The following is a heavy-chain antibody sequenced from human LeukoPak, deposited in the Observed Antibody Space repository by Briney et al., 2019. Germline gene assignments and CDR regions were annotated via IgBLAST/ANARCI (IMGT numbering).Heavy chain of an antibody. J-gene: IGHJ4*02. CDR2: ISGSGGST. D-gene: IGHD2-2*02. V-gene: IGHV3-23*01. Sequence: GGSLRLSCAASGFTFSSYAMSWVRQAPGKGLEWVSAISGSGGSTYYADSVKGRFTISRDNSKNTLYLQMNSLRAEDTAVYYCAKGYCSSTSCYTDYWGRGTLVTVSS. CDR3: AKGYCSSTSCYTDY. CDR1: GFTFSSYA.